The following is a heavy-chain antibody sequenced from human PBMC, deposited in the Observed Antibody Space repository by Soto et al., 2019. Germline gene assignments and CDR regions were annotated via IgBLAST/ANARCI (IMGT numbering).Heavy chain of an antibody. Sequence: GGSLRLSCAASGFSFSDYAMSWVRQAPGKGLEWVSVISESGGSTHYADSVRGRFTVSRDNSKNSLSLRMNSLRDEDTAAYFCAKRSPYSSGWYSPIFDYWGQGALVTVSS. V-gene: IGHV3-23*01. CDR3: AKRSPYSSGWYSPIFDY. CDR1: GFSFSDYA. D-gene: IGHD6-13*01. J-gene: IGHJ4*02. CDR2: ISESGGST.